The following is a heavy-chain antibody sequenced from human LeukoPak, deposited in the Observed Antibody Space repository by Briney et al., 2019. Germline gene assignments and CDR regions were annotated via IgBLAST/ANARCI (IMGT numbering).Heavy chain of an antibody. V-gene: IGHV4-4*07. D-gene: IGHD2-15*01. CDR3: ARVICSGGSCRFDY. CDR1: AYSISSGYY. J-gene: IGHJ4*02. CDR2: IHTSGST. Sequence: SETLSLTCTVSAYSISSGYYWNWIRQPAGKGLEWIGRIHTSGSTNYNPSLKSRVTMSVDTSKNKFSLKLSSVTAADTAVYYCARVICSGGSCRFDYWGQGTLVTVSS.